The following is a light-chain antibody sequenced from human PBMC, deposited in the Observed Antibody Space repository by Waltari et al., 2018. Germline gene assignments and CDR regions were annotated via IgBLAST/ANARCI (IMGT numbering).Light chain of an antibody. CDR3: NSYAGSNTVI. V-gene: IGLV2-8*01. Sequence: QSALTQPPSATGSPGQSVTISRTGPSSDVGAYTYVSWYQHSPGTAPKLIIYAVTQRPSGVPDRFSGSKSGNTASLTVSVLQAEDEADYYCNSYAGSNTVIFGGGTNLTVL. J-gene: IGLJ2*01. CDR2: AVT. CDR1: SSDVGAYTY.